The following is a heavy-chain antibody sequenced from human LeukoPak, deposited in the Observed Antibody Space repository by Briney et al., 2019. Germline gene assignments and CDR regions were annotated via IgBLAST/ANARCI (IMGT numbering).Heavy chain of an antibody. Sequence: SETLSLTCTVSGGSISSYYWSWIRQPPGKGLEWIGYIHYSGSTNYNPSLKSRLTISVETSKNQFSLKLRSVTAADTAVYYCARRHIVVTWGQGTLVTVSS. CDR1: GGSISSYY. D-gene: IGHD3-22*01. J-gene: IGHJ5*02. V-gene: IGHV4-59*12. CDR3: ARRHIVVT. CDR2: IHYSGST.